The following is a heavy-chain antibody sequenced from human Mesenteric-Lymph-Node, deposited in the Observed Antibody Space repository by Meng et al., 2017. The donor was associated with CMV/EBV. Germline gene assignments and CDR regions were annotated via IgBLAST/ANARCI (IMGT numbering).Heavy chain of an antibody. CDR2: IYHSGST. J-gene: IGHJ6*02. CDR3: ARDRGLGGMDV. Sequence: SETLSLTCTVSGGSISSSSYYWGWIRQPPGKGLEWIGSIYHSGSTYYNPSLKSRVTISVDTSKNQFSLKLSSVTAADTAVYYCARDRGLGGMDVWGQGTTVTVSS. V-gene: IGHV4-39*07. D-gene: IGHD3-10*01. CDR1: GGSISSSSYY.